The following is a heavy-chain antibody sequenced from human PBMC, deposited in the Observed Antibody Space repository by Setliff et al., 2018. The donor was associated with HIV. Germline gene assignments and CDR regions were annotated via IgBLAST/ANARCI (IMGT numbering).Heavy chain of an antibody. V-gene: IGHV4-39*01. CDR2: ISYSGNT. CDR3: AKRDPQYNYGHFDY. J-gene: IGHJ4*02. D-gene: IGHD5-18*01. CDR1: GDSISSISYY. Sequence: SETLSLTCTVSGDSISSISYYWAWIRQTPGKRLEWIGSISYSGNTYYNPSLKSRVTISVDTSKNQFSLKLTSVTAADTAIFYCAKRDPQYNYGHFDYWSQGTLVTVSS.